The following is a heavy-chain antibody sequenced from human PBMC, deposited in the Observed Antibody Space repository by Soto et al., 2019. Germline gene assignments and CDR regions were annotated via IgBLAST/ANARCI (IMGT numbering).Heavy chain of an antibody. CDR2: INAGGVNT. Sequence: ASVKVSCKGSGYTFTGYAMHWVRQAPGQRLEWMGTINAGGVNTDYAQKFKGRVTMTKDTSTSTVYMELNSLRAEDTALYYCAKKAVADRPPIDWGQGTLVTVSS. V-gene: IGHV1-46*03. CDR1: GYTFTGYA. D-gene: IGHD6-6*01. J-gene: IGHJ4*02. CDR3: AKKAVADRPPID.